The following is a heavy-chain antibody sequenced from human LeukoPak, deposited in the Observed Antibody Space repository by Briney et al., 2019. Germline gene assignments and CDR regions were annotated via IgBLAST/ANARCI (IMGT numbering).Heavy chain of an antibody. Sequence: PSETLSLTCAVYGGSFSGYYWSWIRQPPGKGLEWIGEINHSGSTNYNPSLKSRVTISVDTSKNQFSLKLSSVTAADTAVYYCARARPYYDFWSGYRYGMDVWGQGTTVTVSS. CDR2: INHSGST. CDR1: GGSFSGYY. D-gene: IGHD3-3*01. V-gene: IGHV4-34*01. J-gene: IGHJ6*02. CDR3: ARARPYYDFWSGYRYGMDV.